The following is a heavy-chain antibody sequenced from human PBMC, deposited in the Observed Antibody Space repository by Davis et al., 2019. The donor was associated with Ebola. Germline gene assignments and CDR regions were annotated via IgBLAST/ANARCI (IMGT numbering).Heavy chain of an antibody. D-gene: IGHD2-15*01. CDR2: IYSGGST. CDR3: ARGRPGVGANYYYGTDV. CDR1: GFTVSSDY. V-gene: IGHV3-53*01. J-gene: IGHJ6*02. Sequence: GESLKISCAASGFTVSSDYMSWVRQAPGKGLEWVSVIYSGGSTYYADSVKGRFTISRDNSKNTLYPQMNSLRAEDTAVYYCARGRPGVGANYYYGTDVWGQGTTVTVSS.